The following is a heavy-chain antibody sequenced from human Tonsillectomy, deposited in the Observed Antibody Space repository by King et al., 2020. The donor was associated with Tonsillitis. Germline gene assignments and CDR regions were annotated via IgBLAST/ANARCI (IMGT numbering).Heavy chain of an antibody. Sequence: QLQESGPGLVKPSQTLSLTCTVSGGSISSGDYYWSWIRQPPGKGLEWIGYIYYSGSTYYNPSLKSRVTISVDTSKNQFSLKLSSVTAADTAVYYCARGGYDILTGYYLPFDYWGQGTLVTVSS. CDR3: ARGGYDILTGYYLPFDY. J-gene: IGHJ4*02. V-gene: IGHV4-30-4*01. CDR2: IYYSGST. CDR1: GGSISSGDYY. D-gene: IGHD3-9*01.